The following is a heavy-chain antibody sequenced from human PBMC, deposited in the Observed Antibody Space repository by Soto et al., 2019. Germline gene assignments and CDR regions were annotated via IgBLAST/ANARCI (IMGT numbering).Heavy chain of an antibody. CDR1: GGTFSTYT. CDR2: IIPIIGII. CDR3: ARDSTPVDY. J-gene: IGHJ4*02. V-gene: IGHV1-69*04. Sequence: GASVKVSCKASGGTFSTYTITWVRQAPGQGLEWMGRIIPIIGIINYAQKVQGRVTMTTDTSTSTAYMELRSLRSDDTAVYYCARDSTPVDYWGQGTLVTVSS.